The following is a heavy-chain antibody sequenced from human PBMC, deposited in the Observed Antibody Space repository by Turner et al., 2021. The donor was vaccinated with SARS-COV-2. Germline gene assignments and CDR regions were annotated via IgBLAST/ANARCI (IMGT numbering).Heavy chain of an antibody. CDR2: IFYSGST. J-gene: IGHJ5*02. V-gene: IGHV4-59*01. D-gene: IGHD3-16*01. CDR1: GDSINSYY. Sequence: QVQLPESGPGLVKPSETLSLNCTVSGDSINSYYWSWIRQSPGKGLEWIGYIFYSGSTDYNPSLNSRVTISVDTSKNQLSLHLTSVTAADTAIYFCARGAYASETLNRFDAWGQGTLVTVSS. CDR3: ARGAYASETLNRFDA.